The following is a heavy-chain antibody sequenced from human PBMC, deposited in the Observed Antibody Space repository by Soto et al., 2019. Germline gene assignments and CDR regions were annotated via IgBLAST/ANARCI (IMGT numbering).Heavy chain of an antibody. J-gene: IGHJ4*01. D-gene: IGHD3-22*01. CDR2: IIPIFGTA. CDR3: ARDRFPPLSYDSSGYYDY. CDR1: GGTFSSYA. V-gene: IGHV1-69*12. Sequence: QVQLVQSGAEVKKPGSSVKVSCKASGGTFSSYAISWVRQAPGQGLEWMGGIIPIFGTANYAQKFQGRVTITADXXSXTXXMERSSVRSEDTAVYYCARDRFPPLSYDSSGYYDYWGHGTLVTVSS.